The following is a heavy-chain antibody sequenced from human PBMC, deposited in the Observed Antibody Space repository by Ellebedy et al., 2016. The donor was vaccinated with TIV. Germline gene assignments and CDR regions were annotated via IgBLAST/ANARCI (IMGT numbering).Heavy chain of an antibody. Sequence: GESLKISCAASGFTVSSNYMSWVRQAPGRGLEWVSTIYSSGGTYYAGSVTGRFTISRDNSKNTLYLQMNSLRAEDTAVYYCAGGISVAGTSLGFWGQGTLVTVSS. J-gene: IGHJ4*02. CDR2: IYSSGGT. D-gene: IGHD6-19*01. V-gene: IGHV3-53*01. CDR3: AGGISVAGTSLGF. CDR1: GFTVSSNY.